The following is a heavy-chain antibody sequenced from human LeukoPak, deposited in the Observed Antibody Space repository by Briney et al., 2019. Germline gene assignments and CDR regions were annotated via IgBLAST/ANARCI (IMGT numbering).Heavy chain of an antibody. CDR1: GGSISSSSYY. CDR3: ARHRRQQLVGWFDP. CDR2: IYYSGST. J-gene: IGHJ5*02. Sequence: PSETLSLTCTVSGGSISSSSYYWGWIRQPPGKGLEWIGSIYYSGSTYYNPSLKSRVTISVDTSKNQFSLKLSSVTAADTAVYYCARHRRQQLVGWFDPWGQGTLVTVSS. V-gene: IGHV4-39*01. D-gene: IGHD6-13*01.